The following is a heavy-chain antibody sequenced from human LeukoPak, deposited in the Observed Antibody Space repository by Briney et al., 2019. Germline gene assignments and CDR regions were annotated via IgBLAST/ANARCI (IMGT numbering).Heavy chain of an antibody. V-gene: IGHV1-2*02. J-gene: IGHJ4*02. CDR1: GYTFSGYY. D-gene: IGHD1-26*01. CDR2: INPNNGDT. Sequence: ASVKVSCKTSGYTFSGYYIRWVRQAPGQGLEWMGWINPNNGDTVYEQKFQGRVTVTRDTSITTAYMELNRLKSDDTAVYYCARDKGGRYYPPDYWGQGTPVTVSS. CDR3: ARDKGGRYYPPDY.